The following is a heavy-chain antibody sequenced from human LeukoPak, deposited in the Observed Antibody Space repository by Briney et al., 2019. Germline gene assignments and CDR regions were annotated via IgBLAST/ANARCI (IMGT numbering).Heavy chain of an antibody. D-gene: IGHD4-23*01. CDR2: INPNSGGT. CDR1: GYTFTGYY. Sequence: ASVKVSCKASGYTFTGYYMHWVRQAPGQGLGWMGWINPNSGGTNYAQKFQGRVTMTRDTSISTAYMELRSLRSDDTAVYYCARVVDYGGKEFDYWGQGTLVTVSS. CDR3: ARVVDYGGKEFDY. V-gene: IGHV1-2*02. J-gene: IGHJ4*02.